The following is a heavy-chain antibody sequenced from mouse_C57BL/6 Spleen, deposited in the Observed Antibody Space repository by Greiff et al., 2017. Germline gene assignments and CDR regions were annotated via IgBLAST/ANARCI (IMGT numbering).Heavy chain of an antibody. CDR1: GFSLTSSG. CDR3: AKPPTTVVAKNGCFAV. D-gene: IGHD1-1*01. J-gene: IGHJ1*03. Sequence: VQLQESGPGLVAPSQSLSITCTVSGFSLTSSGVSWVRQPPGKGLEWLGVIGGDGSTNYHSALISRLGISKDKSKSQVFKKLNSRQTDDTATYYCAKPPTTVVAKNGCFAVWGKGTTVTVSA. V-gene: IGHV2-3*01. CDR2: IGGDGST.